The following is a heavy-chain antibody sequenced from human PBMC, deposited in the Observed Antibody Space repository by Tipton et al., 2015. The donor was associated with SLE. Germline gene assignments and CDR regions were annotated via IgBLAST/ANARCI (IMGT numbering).Heavy chain of an antibody. D-gene: IGHD6-13*01. CDR3: ARIADYYSYAMDV. J-gene: IGHJ6*02. CDR1: GFTFGSYG. Sequence: SLRLSCAASGFTFGSYGVTWVRQAPGKGLDCASVIYSGGSTYYGDSVKGRLTISRDSSKRTLYLQMNSLRAEDTAIYYCARIADYYSYAMDVWGQGTTVTVSS. V-gene: IGHV3-23*03. CDR2: IYSGGST.